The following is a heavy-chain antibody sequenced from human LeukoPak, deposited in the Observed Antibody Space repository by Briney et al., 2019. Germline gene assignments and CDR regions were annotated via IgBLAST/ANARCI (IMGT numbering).Heavy chain of an antibody. CDR2: ISSSGRTI. V-gene: IGHV3-48*03. Sequence: GGSLRLSCAASGLSFSNYEMNWVRQAPGKGLEWVSYISSSGRTIYYADSVEGRFTISRDNAKKSLYLQINSLRAEDTAVYYCAYLYRTRATCYEEEDYWGQGTLVTVSS. J-gene: IGHJ4*02. CDR1: GLSFSNYE. CDR3: AYLYRTRATCYEEEDY. D-gene: IGHD2-2*01.